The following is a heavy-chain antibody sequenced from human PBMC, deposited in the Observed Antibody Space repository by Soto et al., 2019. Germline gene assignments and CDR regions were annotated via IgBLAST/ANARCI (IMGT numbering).Heavy chain of an antibody. V-gene: IGHV1-69*12. Sequence: QVQLVQSGAEVKKPGSSVRVSCKASGATLDTFINYGITWVRQAPGQGLEWMGGIIPVFGAANHAQKFQGRVTISACEYTKTVNMALSSLRSEDTSVYYCARGAATKILVLMNEALEIWGQGIMVTGSS. CDR1: GATLDTFINYG. CDR3: ARGAATKILVLMNEALEI. D-gene: IGHD5-12*01. J-gene: IGHJ3*02. CDR2: IIPVFGAA.